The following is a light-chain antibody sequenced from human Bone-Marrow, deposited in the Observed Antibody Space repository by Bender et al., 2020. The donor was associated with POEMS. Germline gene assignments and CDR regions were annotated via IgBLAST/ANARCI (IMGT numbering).Light chain of an antibody. Sequence: QSALTQPASVSGSPGQSITISCTGTSSDVGAYNYVSWFQQLPGKAPKPLIYEDDKRPSGVSNRFSASKSGNTASLTISGLQADDEADFYCCSYADNSVWVFGGGTKLTVL. V-gene: IGLV2-23*01. CDR2: EDD. CDR3: CSYADNSVWV. J-gene: IGLJ3*02. CDR1: SSDVGAYNY.